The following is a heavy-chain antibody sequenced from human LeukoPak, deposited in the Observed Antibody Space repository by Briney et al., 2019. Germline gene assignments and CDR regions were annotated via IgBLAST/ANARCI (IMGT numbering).Heavy chain of an antibody. CDR3: ARFPGIAAAGTNFDY. D-gene: IGHD6-13*01. CDR1: GFTFSSYA. V-gene: IGHV3-23*01. Sequence: GGSLRLSCAASGFTFSSYAMSWVHQAPGKGLEWVSAISGSGGSTYYADSVKGRFTISRDNSKNTLYLQMNSLRAEDTAVYYCARFPGIAAAGTNFDYWGQGTLVTVSS. CDR2: ISGSGGST. J-gene: IGHJ4*02.